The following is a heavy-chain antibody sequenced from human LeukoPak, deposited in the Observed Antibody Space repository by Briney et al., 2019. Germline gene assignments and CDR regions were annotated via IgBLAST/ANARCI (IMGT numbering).Heavy chain of an antibody. D-gene: IGHD4-17*01. V-gene: IGHV1-2*02. CDR3: ARGGRDYGDYIWGIGIDY. CDR2: INPNSGGT. CDR1: GHTFTGNF. Sequence: ASVKVSCKASGHTFTGNFIHWVRQAPGQGLEWMGWINPNSGGTNYAQKFQGRVTMTRDTTISTAYLELSRLRSDDTAVYYCARGGRDYGDYIWGIGIDYWGQGTLVTVSS. J-gene: IGHJ4*02.